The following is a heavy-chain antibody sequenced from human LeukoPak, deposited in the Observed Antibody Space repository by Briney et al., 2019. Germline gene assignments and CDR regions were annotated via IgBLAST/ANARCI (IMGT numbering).Heavy chain of an antibody. D-gene: IGHD6-13*01. CDR1: GGSLSSFE. Sequence: FETLSLSCTVSGGSLSSFEGSWIRQPPGQGLEWMGCMYYSGRTNYNPSLKSRVTISVDTSKNQFSLKLSSVTAADTAVYYCAGPPGIAAAGYYYYYMDVWGKGTTVTVSS. CDR2: MYYSGRT. CDR3: AGPPGIAAAGYYYYYMDV. J-gene: IGHJ6*03. V-gene: IGHV4-59*01.